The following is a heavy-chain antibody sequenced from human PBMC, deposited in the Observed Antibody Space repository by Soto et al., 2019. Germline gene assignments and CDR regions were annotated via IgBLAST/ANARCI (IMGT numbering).Heavy chain of an antibody. Sequence: GGSLRLSCAASGFTFSSYGMHWVRQAPGKGLEWVAVISYDGSNKYYADSVKGRFTISRDNSKNTLYLQMNSLRAEDTAVYYCAKSGEEGSPNDSGYDPFDYWGQGTLVTVSS. V-gene: IGHV3-30*18. CDR2: ISYDGSNK. J-gene: IGHJ4*02. D-gene: IGHD5-12*01. CDR3: AKSGEEGSPNDSGYDPFDY. CDR1: GFTFSSYG.